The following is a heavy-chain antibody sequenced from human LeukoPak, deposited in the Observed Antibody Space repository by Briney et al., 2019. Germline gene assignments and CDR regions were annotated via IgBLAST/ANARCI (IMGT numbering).Heavy chain of an antibody. Sequence: GGSLRLSCAASGFTFSSYWMHWVRQAPGKGLVWVSGINSDGSSTNYADSVKGRFTISRDNAKNTLYLQFLNLRAEDTAVYYCASDPYDCSSTSGYAGCFDPWGQGTLVTVSS. D-gene: IGHD2-2*01. CDR1: GFTFSSYW. V-gene: IGHV3-74*01. J-gene: IGHJ5*02. CDR2: INSDGSST. CDR3: ASDPYDCSSTSGYAGCFDP.